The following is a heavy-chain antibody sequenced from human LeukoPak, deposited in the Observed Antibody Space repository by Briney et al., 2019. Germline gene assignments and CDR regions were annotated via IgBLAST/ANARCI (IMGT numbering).Heavy chain of an antibody. CDR3: ARHYSGFDY. D-gene: IGHD6-13*01. CDR1: GYSFTTSW. J-gene: IGHJ4*02. Sequence: GEPLKISCKGSGYSFTTSWIGWVRQMPGTGLEWMGIIYPSDSDTRYSPSFQGQVTISADKSISTAYLQWSSLKASDTAMYYCARHYSGFDYWGQGTLVTVSS. CDR2: IYPSDSDT. V-gene: IGHV5-51*01.